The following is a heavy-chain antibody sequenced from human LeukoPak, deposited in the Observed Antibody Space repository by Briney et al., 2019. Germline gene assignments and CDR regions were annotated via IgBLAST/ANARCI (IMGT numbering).Heavy chain of an antibody. CDR2: ISGSGGST. Sequence: GGSLRLSCAASGFTFSSYAMSWVRQAPGKGLEWVSAISGSGGSTYYADSVKGRFTISRDNSKNTLYLQMNSLGAEDTAVYYCARTTTFAPHFDYWGQGTLVTVSS. J-gene: IGHJ4*02. V-gene: IGHV3-23*01. CDR3: ARTTTFAPHFDY. CDR1: GFTFSSYA. D-gene: IGHD1-1*01.